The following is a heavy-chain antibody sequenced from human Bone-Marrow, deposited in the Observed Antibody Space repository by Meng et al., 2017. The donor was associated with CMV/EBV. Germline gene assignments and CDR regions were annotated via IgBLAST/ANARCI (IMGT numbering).Heavy chain of an antibody. D-gene: IGHD1-7*01. CDR3: ARDLGTTPLFFY. J-gene: IGHJ4*02. Sequence: LRLSCTVSGGSISSSSYYWSWIRQPPGKGLEWIGYIYYSGSTYYNPSLKSRVTMSVDTSKNQFSLNLSSVTAADTAVYYCARDLGTTPLFFYWGQGTLVTVSS. V-gene: IGHV4-30-4*08. CDR1: GGSISSSSYY. CDR2: IYYSGST.